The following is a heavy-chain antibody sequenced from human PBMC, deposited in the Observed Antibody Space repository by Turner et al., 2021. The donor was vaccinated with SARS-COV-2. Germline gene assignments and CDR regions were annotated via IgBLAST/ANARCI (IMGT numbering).Heavy chain of an antibody. Sequence: QLQLQESGPGLVKPSETLSLTCTVSGGSISSSSYYWGWIRQPPGKGLEWIASIYYSGSTYYNPSLKSRVTISVDTSKNQFSLKLSSVTAADTAVYYCAPSPITMVRGVITFGWFDPWGQGTLVTVSS. CDR2: IYYSGST. J-gene: IGHJ5*02. D-gene: IGHD3-10*01. CDR3: APSPITMVRGVITFGWFDP. V-gene: IGHV4-39*01. CDR1: GGSISSSSYY.